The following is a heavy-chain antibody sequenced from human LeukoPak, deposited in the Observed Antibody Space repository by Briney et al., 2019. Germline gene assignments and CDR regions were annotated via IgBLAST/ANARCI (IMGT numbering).Heavy chain of an antibody. D-gene: IGHD6-19*01. CDR2: INPNSGGT. CDR1: GYTFTSYG. V-gene: IGHV1-2*02. Sequence: ASVKVSCKASGYTFTSYGISWVRQAPGQGLEWMGWINPNSGGTNYAQKFQGRVTMTRDTSISTAYMELSRLRSDDTAVYYCARARDDQQWLVEFAFDIWGQGTMVTVSS. J-gene: IGHJ3*02. CDR3: ARARDDQQWLVEFAFDI.